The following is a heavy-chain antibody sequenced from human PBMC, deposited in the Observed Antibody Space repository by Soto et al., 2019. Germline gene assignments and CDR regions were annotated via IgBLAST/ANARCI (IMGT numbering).Heavy chain of an antibody. V-gene: IGHV4-59*08. CDR1: GGSIGGFY. CDR3: ARHPYYYYTDV. CDR2: IHYSGST. J-gene: IGHJ6*03. Sequence: SETLSLTCTVSGGSIGGFYWSWIRQPPGKGLEWIGYIHYSGSTNYSPSLKSRVNISSDPSKNQVFLKLESVTAADAAVYYCARHPYYYYTDVWGKGTTVTVSS.